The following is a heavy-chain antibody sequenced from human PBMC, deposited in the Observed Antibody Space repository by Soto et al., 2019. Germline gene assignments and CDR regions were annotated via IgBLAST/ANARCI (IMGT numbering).Heavy chain of an antibody. CDR1: GFTFSSAW. CDR2: IKSQNDGGTT. V-gene: IGHV3-15*07. D-gene: IGHD3-22*01. Sequence: PGGSLRLSCAASGFTFSSAWFNWVRQAPGKGLEWVGRIKSQNDGGTTDYAAPVRDRFTISKDDSKNTLYLQMNSLRVDDTGVYYCVRDDSFRDSSAPWGQGTLVTVSS. J-gene: IGHJ5*02. CDR3: VRDDSFRDSSAP.